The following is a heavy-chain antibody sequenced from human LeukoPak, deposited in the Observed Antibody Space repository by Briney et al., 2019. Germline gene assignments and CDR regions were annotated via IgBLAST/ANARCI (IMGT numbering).Heavy chain of an antibody. CDR3: ARRGGELLQTVDY. V-gene: IGHV4-39*01. J-gene: IGHJ4*02. CDR2: IHYRGNT. D-gene: IGHD1-26*01. Sequence: SETLSLTCTVSGGSISSSIYYWDWIRQPPGKGLEWIGSIHYRGNTYYSPSLKSRAPISVDTSKNQFSLKLSSVTAADTAVYYWARRGGELLQTVDYWGQGTLVTVSS. CDR1: GGSISSSIYY.